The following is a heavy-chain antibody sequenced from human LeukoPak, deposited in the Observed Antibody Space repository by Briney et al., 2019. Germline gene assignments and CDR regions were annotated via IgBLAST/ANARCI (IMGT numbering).Heavy chain of an antibody. J-gene: IGHJ5*02. D-gene: IGHD6-19*01. CDR2: ISAYNGNT. Sequence: ASVKVSCKASGYTFTSYGISWVRQAPGQGLEWMGWISAYNGNTNYAQKLQGRVTMTTDTSTSTAYMELRSLRSDDTAVYYCARRIAVAGRGPDWFDPWGQGTLVTVSS. CDR3: ARRIAVAGRGPDWFDP. CDR1: GYTFTSYG. V-gene: IGHV1-18*01.